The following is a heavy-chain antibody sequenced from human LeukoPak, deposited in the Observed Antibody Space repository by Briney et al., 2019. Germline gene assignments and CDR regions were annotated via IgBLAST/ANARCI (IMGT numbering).Heavy chain of an antibody. CDR2: IYYSGGT. CDR3: ARQETYCGGDCYSP. Sequence: SETLSLTCTVSGGSISSYYWSWIRQPPGKGLEWIGYIYYSGGTNYNPSLKSRVTISVDTSKNQFSLKLSSVTAADTAVYYCARQETYCGGDCYSPWGQGTLVTVSS. V-gene: IGHV4-59*08. CDR1: GGSISSYY. J-gene: IGHJ5*02. D-gene: IGHD2-21*02.